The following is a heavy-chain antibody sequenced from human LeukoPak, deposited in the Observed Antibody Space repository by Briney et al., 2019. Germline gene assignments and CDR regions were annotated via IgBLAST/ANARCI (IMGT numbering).Heavy chain of an antibody. CDR3: ARVPGIVITHYAFDI. CDR2: INHSGRI. Sequence: SDTLSLTCAVYGGSFSGYYWSWIRQPPGKGLDWIGEINHSGRIQYNPSLRSRVTISVDTSKNQFSLNLSSVTAADTAVYYCARVPGIVITHYAFDIWGQGTMVTVSS. CDR1: GGSFSGYY. J-gene: IGHJ3*02. D-gene: IGHD3-16*01. V-gene: IGHV4-34*01.